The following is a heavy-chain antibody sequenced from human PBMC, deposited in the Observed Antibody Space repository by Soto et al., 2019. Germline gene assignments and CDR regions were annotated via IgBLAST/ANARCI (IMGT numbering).Heavy chain of an antibody. CDR1: AYTFTDHY. CDR3: ATRDAG. V-gene: IGHV1-46*01. Sequence: QVHLVQSGAEVKKPGASVKVACKASAYTFTDHYIHWVRQAPGQGLEWMGIIRPNGGSTTYAQKFXGXXTLTRDTSTSTVYMELSSLRSEDTAMYYCATRDAGWGQGTLVTVSS. J-gene: IGHJ4*02. CDR2: IRPNGGST.